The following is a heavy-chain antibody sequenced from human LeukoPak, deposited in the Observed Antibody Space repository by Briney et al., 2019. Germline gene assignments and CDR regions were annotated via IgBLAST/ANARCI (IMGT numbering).Heavy chain of an antibody. Sequence: GGSLRLSCAASGFIFSTYGMHWVRQAPGKGLEWVAFIRYDGSNKYYTDSVKGRFTISRDNSKNTLNLQMNSLRVEDTAVYYCAKDRRWLRSDYYYGMDVWGQGTTVTVSS. CDR2: IRYDGSNK. J-gene: IGHJ6*02. CDR1: GFIFSTYG. CDR3: AKDRRWLRSDYYYGMDV. D-gene: IGHD5-12*01. V-gene: IGHV3-30*02.